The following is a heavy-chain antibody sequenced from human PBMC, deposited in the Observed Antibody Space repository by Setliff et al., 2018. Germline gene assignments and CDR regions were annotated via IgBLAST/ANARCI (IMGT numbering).Heavy chain of an antibody. D-gene: IGHD3-22*01. CDR1: GYIFTDYY. J-gene: IGHJ3*02. CDR3: ARVVAHTHFYDRSDYYFDGLDI. Sequence: ASVKVSCKASGYIFTDYYMHWVRQAPGQELEWMGWIRPYIGHTIYAQKFQGRVTMTTDAPTSTAYMELTSLRHDDTAVYYCARVVAHTHFYDRSDYYFDGLDIWGQGAKVTVSS. CDR2: IRPYIGHT. V-gene: IGHV1-18*04.